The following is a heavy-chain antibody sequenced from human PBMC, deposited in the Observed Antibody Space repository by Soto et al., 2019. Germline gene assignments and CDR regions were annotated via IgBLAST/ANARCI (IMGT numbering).Heavy chain of an antibody. CDR3: ARGGREYGSSWYLARFDP. CDR2: IYYSGST. Sequence: QVQLQESGPGLVKPSQTLSLTCTVSGGSISSGDYYWSWIRQPPGKGLEWIGYIYYSGSTYYNPSLKSRVTISVDTSKHQFSLKLSSVTAADTAVYYCARGGREYGSSWYLARFDPWGQGTLVTVSS. J-gene: IGHJ5*02. CDR1: GGSISSGDYY. D-gene: IGHD6-13*01. V-gene: IGHV4-30-4*01.